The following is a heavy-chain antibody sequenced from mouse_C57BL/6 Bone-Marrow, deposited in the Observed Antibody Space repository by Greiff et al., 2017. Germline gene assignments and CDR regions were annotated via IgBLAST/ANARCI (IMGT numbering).Heavy chain of an antibody. J-gene: IGHJ1*03. V-gene: IGHV1-26*01. CDR2: INPNKGGT. CDR1: GYTFTDYY. CDR3: AALPIGYFDV. Sequence: EFQLQRSGLDLVKPGASGKISCKASGYTFTDYYMNWVNQTHGRSLEWIGEINPNKGGTSYNQKFKGKATLTVDKTSSTAYKELRSLPSEEAAVYYWAALPIGYFDVWGKGTTVTVSS.